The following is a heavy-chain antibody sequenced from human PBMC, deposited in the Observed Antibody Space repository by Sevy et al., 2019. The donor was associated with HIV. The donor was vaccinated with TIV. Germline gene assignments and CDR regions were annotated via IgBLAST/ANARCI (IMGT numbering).Heavy chain of an antibody. Sequence: GGSLRLSCAASGFTLGSYTMNWVRQAPGEGLEWVASISATGGSTYYADSVKGRFTISRDVSKGLLYLQMNSLTAEDTAIFYCAKTLQKLPFHPHYFHYWGQGTLVTVSS. D-gene: IGHD2-21*02. CDR1: GFTLGSYT. CDR2: ISATGGST. V-gene: IGHV3-23*01. J-gene: IGHJ4*02. CDR3: AKTLQKLPFHPHYFHY.